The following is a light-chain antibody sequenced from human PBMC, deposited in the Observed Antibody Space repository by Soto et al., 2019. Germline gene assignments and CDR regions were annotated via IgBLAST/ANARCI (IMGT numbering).Light chain of an antibody. CDR3: QQYNSLPIT. CDR2: GAS. V-gene: IGKV3-15*01. CDR1: QSVRSSF. J-gene: IGKJ5*01. Sequence: EIVMTQSPATLSVSPGERATLSCRASQSVRSSFLAWSQQKPGQAPSLIIYGASTRETGIRARFSGSGAGTEFTLTISSLQSEDFAVYYCQQYNSLPITFGQGTRLEIK.